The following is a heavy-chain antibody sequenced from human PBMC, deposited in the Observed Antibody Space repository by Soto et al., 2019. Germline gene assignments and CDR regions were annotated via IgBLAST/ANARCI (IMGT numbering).Heavy chain of an antibody. CDR1: GFTFSSYA. D-gene: IGHD2-2*01. CDR3: ARDGFVVVPAAAPSKYYYYYGMDV. V-gene: IGHV3-30-3*01. J-gene: IGHJ6*02. Sequence: GGSLRLSCAASGFTFSSYAMHWVRQAPGKGLEWVAVISYDGSNKYYADTVKGRFTISRDNSKNTLYLQMNSLRAEDTAVYYCARDGFVVVPAAAPSKYYYYYGMDVWGQGTTVTVSS. CDR2: ISYDGSNK.